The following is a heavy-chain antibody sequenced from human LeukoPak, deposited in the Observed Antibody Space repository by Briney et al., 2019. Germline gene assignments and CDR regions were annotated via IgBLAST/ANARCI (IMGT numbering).Heavy chain of an antibody. V-gene: IGHV4-39*01. Sequence: SETLSLTCTVSGDSINSNNYYWGWVRQPPGKGLEWIGSISFTGSTYYNPSLKSRGTLSVDTSKNHFSLKLSSVTAADTAVYYCARHTYGSGTYYNAWGPGTLVTVSS. CDR3: ARHTYGSGTYYNA. J-gene: IGHJ1*01. CDR1: GDSINSNNYY. D-gene: IGHD3-10*01. CDR2: ISFTGST.